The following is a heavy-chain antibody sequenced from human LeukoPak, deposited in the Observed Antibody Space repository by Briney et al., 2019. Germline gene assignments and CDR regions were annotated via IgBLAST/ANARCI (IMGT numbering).Heavy chain of an antibody. D-gene: IGHD3-10*01. V-gene: IGHV3-7*01. J-gene: IGHJ4*02. CDR2: IKQDGSEK. CDR3: ARRGSFFDY. Sequence: GGSLRLSCAASGFTFSSYWTSWVRQAPGKGLEWVANIKQDGSEKYYVDSVKGRFTISRDNAKNSLYLQMNSLRAEDTAVYYCARRGSFFDYWGQGTLVTVSS. CDR1: GFTFSSYW.